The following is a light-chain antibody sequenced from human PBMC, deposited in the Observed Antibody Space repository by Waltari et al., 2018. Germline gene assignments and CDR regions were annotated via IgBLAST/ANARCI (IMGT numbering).Light chain of an antibody. Sequence: DVVMTQSPLSLPVTLGQPASISCRSSQSLVYSDGNTYLNWFQQRPGQSPRRLISKVSNRDSGVPDRCSGSGSGTDFTLKISRVEAEDVGVYYCMQGTHWPITFGQGTKVEIK. CDR3: MQGTHWPIT. J-gene: IGKJ1*01. CDR1: QSLVYSDGNTY. CDR2: KVS. V-gene: IGKV2-30*01.